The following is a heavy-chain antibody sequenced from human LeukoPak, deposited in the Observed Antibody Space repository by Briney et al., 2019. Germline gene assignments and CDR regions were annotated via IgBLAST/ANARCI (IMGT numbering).Heavy chain of an antibody. J-gene: IGHJ4*02. CDR2: INGDGSST. V-gene: IGHV3-74*01. D-gene: IGHD6-13*01. CDR3: VRDLSTSWYYFEY. Sequence: TGGSMRLSCAASGFTFSSYWMHWVRHAPGKRQVWVSRINGDGSSTDYADSAKGRFTISRDNTRNTLYLQKNILRAEDTAVYYCVRDLSTSWYYFEYWGQGTLVTVSS. CDR1: GFTFSSYW.